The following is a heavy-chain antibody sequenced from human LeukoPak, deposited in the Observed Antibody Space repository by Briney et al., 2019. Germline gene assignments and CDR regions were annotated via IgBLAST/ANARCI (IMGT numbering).Heavy chain of an antibody. CDR1: GFTFSSYW. D-gene: IGHD1-26*01. CDR3: AKDSSGGSYYLYYYYYGMDV. J-gene: IGHJ6*02. V-gene: IGHV3-23*01. CDR2: ICGSGSSK. Sequence: GGSLRLSCAASGFTFSSYWMSWVRQAPGKGLEWVSAICGSGSSKYYADSVKGRFTISRDNSKNTLYLQMNSLRAEDTAEYYCAKDSSGGSYYLYYYYYGMDVWGQGTTVTVSS.